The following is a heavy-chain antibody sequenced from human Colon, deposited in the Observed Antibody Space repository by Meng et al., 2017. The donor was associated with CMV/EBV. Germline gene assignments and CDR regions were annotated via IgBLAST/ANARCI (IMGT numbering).Heavy chain of an antibody. V-gene: IGHV3-23*03. CDR1: GFTFSNYA. CDR2: IYGGGSST. D-gene: IGHD5-18*01. CDR3: ARDQYTAMVKDGMDV. Sequence: GGSLRLSCAVSGFTFSNYAMNWVRQAPGKGLEWVSVIYGGGSSTYYADSVEGRFTISRDNSKNTLYLQMNSLRADDTAVYYCARDQYTAMVKDGMDVWGQGTTVTISS. J-gene: IGHJ6*02.